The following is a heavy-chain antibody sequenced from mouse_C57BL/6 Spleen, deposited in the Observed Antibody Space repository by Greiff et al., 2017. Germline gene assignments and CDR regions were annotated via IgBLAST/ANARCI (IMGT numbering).Heavy chain of an antibody. V-gene: IGHV1-52*01. CDR1: GYTFTSYW. CDR3: ARRTNYWYFDD. CDR2: IDPSDSET. J-gene: IGHJ1*03. Sequence: QVQLQQPGAELVRPGSSVKLSCKASGYTFTSYWMHWVKQRLLQGLEWIGNIDPSDSETHYNQKFKDKATLTVDKSSSPAYMQLSSLTSEDSSVYYGARRTNYWYFDDWGTGTTVTVSS.